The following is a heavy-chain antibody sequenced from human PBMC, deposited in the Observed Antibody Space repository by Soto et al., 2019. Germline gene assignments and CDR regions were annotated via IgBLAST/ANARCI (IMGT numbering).Heavy chain of an antibody. CDR2: IDWDDDK. V-gene: IGHV2-70*01. CDR3: ARTGGEYDSSGYYYRQGPYYFDY. CDR1: GFSLSTSGMC. J-gene: IGHJ4*02. D-gene: IGHD3-22*01. Sequence: SGPTLVNPTQTLTLTCTFSGFSLSTSGMCVSWIRQPPGKALEWLALIDWDDDKYYSTSLKTRLTISKDTSKNQVVLAMTNMDPVDTATYYCARTGGEYDSSGYYYRQGPYYFDYWGQGTLVTVSS.